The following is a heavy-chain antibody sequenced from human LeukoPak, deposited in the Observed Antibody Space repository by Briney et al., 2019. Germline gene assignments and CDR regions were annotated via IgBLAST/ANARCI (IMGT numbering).Heavy chain of an antibody. CDR1: GFTFSSYA. CDR3: AKILGYCSGCSCPDY. Sequence: GGSLRLSCAASGFTFSSYAMSWFRQAPGKELEWVSAISGSGGSTYYADSVKGRFTISRDNSKNTLYLQMNSLRAEDTAVYYCAKILGYCSGCSCPDYWGQGTLVTVSP. J-gene: IGHJ4*02. V-gene: IGHV3-23*01. D-gene: IGHD2-15*01. CDR2: ISGSGGST.